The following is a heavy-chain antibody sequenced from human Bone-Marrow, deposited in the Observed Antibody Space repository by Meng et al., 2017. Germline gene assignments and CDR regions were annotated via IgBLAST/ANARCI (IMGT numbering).Heavy chain of an antibody. CDR1: GGSISSYY. D-gene: IGHD6-13*01. CDR2: INHSGST. V-gene: IGHV4-59*12. CDR3: ARGRIAAAAALAY. J-gene: IGHJ4*02. Sequence: QVQPQEAGPVLVKPAEPLSLTCTVSGGSISSYYWSWIRQPAGKGLEWIGEINHSGSTNYNPSLKSRVTISVDTSKNQFSLKLSSVTAADTAVYYCARGRIAAAAALAYWGQGTLVTVSS.